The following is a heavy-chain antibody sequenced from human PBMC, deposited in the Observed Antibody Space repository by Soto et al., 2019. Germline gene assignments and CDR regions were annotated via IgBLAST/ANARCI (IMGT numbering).Heavy chain of an antibody. CDR3: ARAPVVPAVNYYYMDV. D-gene: IGHD2-2*01. J-gene: IGHJ6*03. V-gene: IGHV4-34*01. CDR1: GGSFSGYY. Sequence: PSETLSLTCAVYGGSFSGYYWSWIRQPPGKGLEWIGEINHSGSTNYSPSLKSRVTISVDTSKNQFSLKLSSVTAADTAVYYCARAPVVPAVNYYYMDVWGKGTTVTVSS. CDR2: INHSGST.